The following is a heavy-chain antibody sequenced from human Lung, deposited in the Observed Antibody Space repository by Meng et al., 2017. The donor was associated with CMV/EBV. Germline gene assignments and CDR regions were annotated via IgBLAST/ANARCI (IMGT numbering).Heavy chain of an antibody. V-gene: IGHV4-4*07. D-gene: IGHD5-24*01. CDR3: ARGSRDEAFQH. Sequence: QGQLQEPGPGLVNPSGTTSLTCTVSGGSSSSYYWSWIRQPAGKGLEWIGRIYTSGSTNYNPSLKSRVTMSVDTSKNQFSLKLSSVTAADTAVYYCARGSRDEAFQHWGQGTLVTVSS. CDR1: GGSSSSYY. CDR2: IYTSGST. J-gene: IGHJ1*01.